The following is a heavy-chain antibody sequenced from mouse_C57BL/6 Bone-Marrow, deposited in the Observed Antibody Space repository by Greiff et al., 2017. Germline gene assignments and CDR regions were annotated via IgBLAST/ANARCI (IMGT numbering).Heavy chain of an antibody. J-gene: IGHJ3*01. CDR1: GFSFSSYG. CDR3: ARRSFYGGFAY. V-gene: IGHV5-6*01. D-gene: IGHD1-1*01. CDR2: ISSGGSYT. Sequence: EVQVVESGGDLVKPGGSLKLSCAASGFSFSSYGMSWVRQTPDKRLEWVATISSGGSYTYYPDSVKGRFTISRDNAKDTLYLQMSSLKSEDTAMYYCARRSFYGGFAYWGQEALVTVSA.